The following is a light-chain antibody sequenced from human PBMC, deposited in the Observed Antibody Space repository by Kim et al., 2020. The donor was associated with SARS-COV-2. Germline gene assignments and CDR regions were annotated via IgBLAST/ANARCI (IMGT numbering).Light chain of an antibody. CDR3: QHLGT. CDR2: PAS. J-gene: IGKJ1*01. CDR1: QSISGW. V-gene: IGKV1-5*01. Sequence: TLAASVGDRGTITCRASQSISGWLAWYQQKPGKAPKLLIYPASTLQGGVPSRFSGSGSGTEFTLTINNLQPDDFATYYCQHLGTFGLGTKVDIK.